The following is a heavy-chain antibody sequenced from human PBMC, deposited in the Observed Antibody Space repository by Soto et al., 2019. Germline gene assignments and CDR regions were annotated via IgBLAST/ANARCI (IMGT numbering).Heavy chain of an antibody. Sequence: EVQLVESGGGLVQPGGSLRLSCAASGFTFSSYWMHWVRQAPGKGLEWVSSIRTDASSTSYADPVKGRFTISRDNAKNTLYLQMNSVRAEDTAVYYCARLPNKSPQNWGQGTLVIVSP. CDR2: IRTDASST. J-gene: IGHJ1*01. CDR3: ARLPNKSPQN. CDR1: GFTFSSYW. V-gene: IGHV3-74*01.